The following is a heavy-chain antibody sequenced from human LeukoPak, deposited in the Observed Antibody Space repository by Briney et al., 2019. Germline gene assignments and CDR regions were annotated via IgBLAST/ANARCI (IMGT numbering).Heavy chain of an antibody. CDR2: INPKSGGT. CDR3: AREYSSSSGRLFDY. J-gene: IGHJ4*02. CDR1: GYTFTGYS. V-gene: IGHV1-2*02. Sequence: ASVKVSCKASGYTFTGYSMHWVRQAPGQGLEWMGWINPKSGGTNYAQKFQGRVTMTRDTSISTAYMELSGLRSDDTAVYYCAREYSSSSGRLFDYWGPGTLVTVSS. D-gene: IGHD6-6*01.